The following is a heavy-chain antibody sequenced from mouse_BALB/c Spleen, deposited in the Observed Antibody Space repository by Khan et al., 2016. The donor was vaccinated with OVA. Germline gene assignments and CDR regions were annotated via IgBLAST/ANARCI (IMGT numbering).Heavy chain of an antibody. Sequence: QIQLVQSGPELKKPGETVKISCKASGYTFTNYGMNWVKQSPGKGLKWMGWINTYTGEQTYVDDFKGRFAFSLETSASTAYLQINNLKNEYTATYFCTSRISYFALDYWGHGTSVTVSS. CDR1: GYTFTNYG. CDR2: INTYTGEQ. J-gene: IGHJ4*01. V-gene: IGHV9-3-1*01. CDR3: TSRISYFALDY. D-gene: IGHD2-4*01.